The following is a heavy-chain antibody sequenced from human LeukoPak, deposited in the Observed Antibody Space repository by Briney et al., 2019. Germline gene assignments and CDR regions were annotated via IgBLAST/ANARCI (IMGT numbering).Heavy chain of an antibody. J-gene: IGHJ3*01. D-gene: IGHD5-12*01. CDR1: GASITRGGHY. CDR2: IYYSGST. Sequence: SQTLSLTCPVSGASITRGGHYWTWIRQHPGKGLEWIGYIYYSGSTHYNSSLKSRVSISDDTSRNQFSLKVNSVTAADTAVYFCAREEEYSGYDLKAFDLWGQGTMVIVSS. V-gene: IGHV4-31*03. CDR3: AREEEYSGYDLKAFDL.